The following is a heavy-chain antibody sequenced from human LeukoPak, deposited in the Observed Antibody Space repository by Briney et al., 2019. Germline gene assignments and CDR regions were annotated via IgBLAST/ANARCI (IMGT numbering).Heavy chain of an antibody. V-gene: IGHV3-64D*06. CDR3: ARDPSSGGIAALFDY. CDR1: GFTFSSYA. D-gene: IGHD6-13*01. J-gene: IGHJ4*02. CDR2: ISSNGGTT. Sequence: GGSLRLSCSASGFTFSSYAMHWVRQAPGKGLEYVSAISSNGGTTYYADSVKGRFTISRDNSKNALYLQMSSLRAEDTSVYYCARDPSSGGIAALFDYWDQGTLVTVSS.